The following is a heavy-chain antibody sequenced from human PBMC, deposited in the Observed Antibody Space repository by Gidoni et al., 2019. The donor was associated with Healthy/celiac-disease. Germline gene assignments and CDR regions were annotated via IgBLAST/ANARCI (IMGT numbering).Heavy chain of an antibody. CDR2: IYYSGST. D-gene: IGHD3-9*01. CDR3: ASRISYYDILTGYQVGTHDY. Sequence: HLQLQESSPGLVKPSETLSLTCTVSAGSIRSSSYYWGWIRQPPGKGLEWIGSIYYSGSTYYNPSPKSRVTISVDTSKNQFSPKLSSVTAEDTAVYDCASRISYYDILTGYQVGTHDYWGQGTLVTVSS. V-gene: IGHV4-39*01. CDR1: AGSIRSSSYY. J-gene: IGHJ4*02.